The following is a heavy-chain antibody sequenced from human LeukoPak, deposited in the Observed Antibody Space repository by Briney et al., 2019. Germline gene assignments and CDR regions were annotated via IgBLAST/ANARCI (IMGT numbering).Heavy chain of an antibody. D-gene: IGHD4-17*01. CDR3: ARGIESYGDYGY. CDR2: MYNSGST. V-gene: IGHV4-59*01. CDR1: GGSISGSY. J-gene: IGHJ4*02. Sequence: SETLSLTCTVPGGSISGSYWSWIRQPPGKGLEWIAYMYNSGSTNYNPSLKSRVTISIDTSKNQFSLKLSSLTAADTAIYYCARGIESYGDYGYWGQGILVTVSS.